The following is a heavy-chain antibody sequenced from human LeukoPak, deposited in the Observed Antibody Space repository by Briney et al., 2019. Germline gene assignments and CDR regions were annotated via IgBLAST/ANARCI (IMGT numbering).Heavy chain of an antibody. CDR1: GGSISSYY. Sequence: PSETLSLTCTISGGSISSYYWSWIRQPAGKGLEWIGRIYTSGSTNYNPSLKSRVTMSVDTSKNQSSLKLSSVTAADTAVYYCAREITHGFWSGYSYYYYMDVWGKGTTVTVSS. CDR2: IYTSGST. J-gene: IGHJ6*03. D-gene: IGHD3-3*01. CDR3: AREITHGFWSGYSYYYYMDV. V-gene: IGHV4-4*07.